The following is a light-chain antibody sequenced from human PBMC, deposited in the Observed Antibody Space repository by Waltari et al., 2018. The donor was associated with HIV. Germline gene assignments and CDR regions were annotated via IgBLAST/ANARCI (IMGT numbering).Light chain of an antibody. CDR2: DAS. V-gene: IGKV3-15*01. Sequence: EIVMTQSPVTLSVSPGERATISCRASESVRSKLAWYQQKAGQAPRLLIYDASTRASGIPARFSGSGSGTEFTLTISSLQSEDFAVYYCQQYNDWPRTFGQGTKVESK. CDR3: QQYNDWPRT. CDR1: ESVRSK. J-gene: IGKJ1*01.